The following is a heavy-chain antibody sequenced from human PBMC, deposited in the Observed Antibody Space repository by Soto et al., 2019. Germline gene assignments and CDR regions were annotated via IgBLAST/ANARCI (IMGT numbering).Heavy chain of an antibody. J-gene: IGHJ6*02. CDR1: GFTFSNAW. D-gene: IGHD4-17*01. CDR3: TTDDYGDYYYGMDV. CDR2: IKSKTDGGTT. V-gene: IGHV3-15*01. Sequence: GGSLRLSCAASGFTFSNAWMSWVRQAPGKGLEWVGRIKSKTDGGTTDYAAPVKGRFTISRDDSKNTLYLQMNGLKTEDTAVYYCTTDDYGDYYYGMDVWGQGTTVTVSS.